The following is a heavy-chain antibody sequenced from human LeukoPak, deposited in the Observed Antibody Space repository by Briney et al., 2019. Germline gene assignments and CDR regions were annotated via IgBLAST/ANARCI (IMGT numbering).Heavy chain of an antibody. V-gene: IGHV4-61*01. D-gene: IGHD1-7*01. CDR2: IYYSGST. J-gene: IGHJ4*02. CDR1: GGSVSSGSYY. Sequence: PPETLSLTCTVSGGSVSSGSYYWSWIRQPPGKGLEWIGYIYYSGSTNYNPSLKSRVTISVDTSKNQFSLKLSSVTAADTAVYYCATGNWNYGSSAFDYWGQGTLVTVSS. CDR3: ATGNWNYGSSAFDY.